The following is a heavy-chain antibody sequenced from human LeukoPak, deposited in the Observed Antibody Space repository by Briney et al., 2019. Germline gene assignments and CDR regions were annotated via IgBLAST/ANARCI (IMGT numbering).Heavy chain of an antibody. CDR1: GDSISNYY. Sequence: SETLSLTCDVSGDSISNYYWSWIRQPPGKGLEWIGYYYYSGTTNYNPSLKSRVTTSVDTSKNQFSLKMTSVTAADTAVYYCARAMFRGVIFGWFDPWGQGTLVTVSS. J-gene: IGHJ5*02. CDR2: YYYSGTT. V-gene: IGHV4-59*08. CDR3: ARAMFRGVIFGWFDP. D-gene: IGHD3-10*01.